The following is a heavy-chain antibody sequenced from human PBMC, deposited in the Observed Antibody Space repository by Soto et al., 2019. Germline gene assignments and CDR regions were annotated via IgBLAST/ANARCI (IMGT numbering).Heavy chain of an antibody. D-gene: IGHD6-19*01. Sequence: SETLSLTCTVSGGSISSGGYYWSWIRQHPGKGLERIGYIYYSGSTYYNPSLKSRVTISVDTSKNQFSLKLSSVTAADTAVYYCASLYSSGWTGFDYWGQGTLVTVSS. CDR3: ASLYSSGWTGFDY. J-gene: IGHJ4*02. V-gene: IGHV4-31*03. CDR2: IYYSGST. CDR1: GGSISSGGYY.